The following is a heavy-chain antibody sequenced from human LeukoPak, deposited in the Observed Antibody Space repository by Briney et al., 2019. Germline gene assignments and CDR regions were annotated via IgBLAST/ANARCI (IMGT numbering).Heavy chain of an antibody. CDR1: GYTFITYY. J-gene: IGHJ4*02. V-gene: IGHV1-2*06. Sequence: GASVKVSCKASGYTFITYYMHWVRQAPGRGLEWMGRINPNSGDTNYAQKFQGRVTMTRDTSISTAYMELSRLRSDDTAVYYCARDYCSSTSCLFDYWGQGTLVTVSS. CDR3: ARDYCSSTSCLFDY. D-gene: IGHD2-2*01. CDR2: INPNSGDT.